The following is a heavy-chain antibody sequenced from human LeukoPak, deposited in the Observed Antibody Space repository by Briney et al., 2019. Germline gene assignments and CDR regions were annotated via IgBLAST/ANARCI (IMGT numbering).Heavy chain of an antibody. J-gene: IGHJ6*02. CDR1: GFTVSSNY. Sequence: GGSLRLSCAASGFTVSSNYMSWVRQAPGKGLEWVSVIYSGGSTYYADSVKGRFTISRVNSKNTLCLQMNSLRAEDTAVYYCARDSRSGYYYGMDVWGQGTTVTVSS. D-gene: IGHD6-6*01. CDR2: IYSGGST. V-gene: IGHV3-66*02. CDR3: ARDSRSGYYYGMDV.